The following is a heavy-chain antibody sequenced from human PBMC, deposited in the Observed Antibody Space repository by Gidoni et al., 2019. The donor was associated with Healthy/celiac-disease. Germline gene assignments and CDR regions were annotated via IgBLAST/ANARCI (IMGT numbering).Heavy chain of an antibody. CDR3: ARGGDIAAAGDY. D-gene: IGHD6-13*01. CDR2: INHSGST. J-gene: IGHJ4*02. V-gene: IGHV4-34*01. Sequence: QVQLQQWAAGLLTPSATLSLTSAVYGGSFSGYYWSWTRQPPGKGLEWTGEINHSGSTNYTPSLKSRVTIAVDTSKNQFSLKLSSVTAADTAVYYCARGGDIAAAGDYWGQGTLVTVSS. CDR1: GGSFSGYY.